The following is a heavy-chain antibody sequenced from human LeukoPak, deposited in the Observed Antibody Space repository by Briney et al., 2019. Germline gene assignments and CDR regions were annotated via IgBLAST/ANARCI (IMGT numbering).Heavy chain of an antibody. CDR2: SNPSDGSA. CDR3: GRGGTAVAGTLDY. J-gene: IGHJ4*02. D-gene: IGHD6-19*01. CDR1: GYTFSSHY. V-gene: IGHV1-46*01. Sequence: ASVKVSCKASGYTFSSHYMHWVRQAPGQGLEWMGVSNPSDGSATYTQKFQGRVTMTRDTSTSTVYMELSRLRSEDTAVYYCGRGGTAVAGTLDYWGQGTLVTVSS.